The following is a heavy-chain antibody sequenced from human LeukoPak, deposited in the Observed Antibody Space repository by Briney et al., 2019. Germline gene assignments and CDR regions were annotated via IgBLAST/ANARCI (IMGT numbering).Heavy chain of an antibody. J-gene: IGHJ3*02. CDR3: ARSREYYHSSAYSDAFDI. Sequence: GGSLRLSCAASGFTFSNYNMNWVRQAPGEGLEWVSYISSSSSTIYYADSVKGRFTISRDNAKNSLYLQMNSLRDEDTAVYYCARSREYYHSSAYSDAFDIWGQGTMVTVSS. CDR1: GFTFSNYN. CDR2: ISSSSSTI. V-gene: IGHV3-48*02. D-gene: IGHD3-22*01.